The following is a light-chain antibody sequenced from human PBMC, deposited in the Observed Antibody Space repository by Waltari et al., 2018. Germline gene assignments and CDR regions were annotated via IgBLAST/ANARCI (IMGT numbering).Light chain of an antibody. CDR3: NSRDSGHVL. J-gene: IGLJ2*01. Sequence: SSELTQDPAVSVALGQTVRITCHGDSLRTYYASWYQQKPGQAPVLVIYGENNRPSGIPDRFSGSNSGNTASLTITGTRAEDEADYYCNSRDSGHVLFGGGTRLSVL. V-gene: IGLV3-19*01. CDR2: GEN. CDR1: SLRTYY.